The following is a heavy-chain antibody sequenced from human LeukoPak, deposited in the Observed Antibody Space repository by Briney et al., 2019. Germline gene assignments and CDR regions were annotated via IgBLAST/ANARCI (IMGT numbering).Heavy chain of an antibody. D-gene: IGHD1-14*01. Sequence: ASVTVSFTASGYTFNIYDINWVRQATGQGLEWMGWMNPSSGNTGYAQKFQGRVTITRDTSISTAYMELSSLRSEDTAVYYCARGRKRFGQSRYYYYMDVWGKGTTVIVSS. CDR2: MNPSSGNT. J-gene: IGHJ6*03. CDR1: GYTFNIYD. V-gene: IGHV1-8*02. CDR3: ARGRKRFGQSRYYYYMDV.